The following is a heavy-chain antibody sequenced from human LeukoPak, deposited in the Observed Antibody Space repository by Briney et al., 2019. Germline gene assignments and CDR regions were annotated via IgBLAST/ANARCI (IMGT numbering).Heavy chain of an antibody. V-gene: IGHV4-34*01. J-gene: IGHJ4*02. Sequence: RSSETLSLTCAVYGGSFSGYYWSWIRQPPGKGLEWIGEINHSGSTNYNPSLKSRVTISVDTSKNQFSLKLSSVTAADTAVYYCARTIGYSYGYSDYWGQGTLVTVSS. CDR1: GGSFSGYY. CDR2: INHSGST. D-gene: IGHD5-18*01. CDR3: ARTIGYSYGYSDY.